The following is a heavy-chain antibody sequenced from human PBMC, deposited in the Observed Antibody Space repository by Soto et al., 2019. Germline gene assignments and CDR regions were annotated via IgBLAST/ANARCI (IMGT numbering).Heavy chain of an antibody. D-gene: IGHD3-16*01. CDR2: MNAKSGYT. CDR1: GYTFSDFD. J-gene: IGHJ6*02. CDR3: ARGNPFNYAGFDV. V-gene: IGHV1-8*01. Sequence: QAHLEQSGAEVKRPGASVKVSCKASGYTFSDFDINWLRQASGQGPEWMGWMNAKSGYTFFAQRFQGKFNMTWDTSLSTDYMDVGSLTSDDTDMYYCARGNPFNYAGFDVWGQGTTVAVSS.